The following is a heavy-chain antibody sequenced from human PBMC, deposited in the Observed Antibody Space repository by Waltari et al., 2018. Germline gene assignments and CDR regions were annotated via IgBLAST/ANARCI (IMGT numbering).Heavy chain of an antibody. CDR3: AKGHSIAVAGRGGDAFDI. CDR2: IWYDGSNK. V-gene: IGHV3-33*06. Sequence: QVQLVESGGGVVQPGRSLRLSCAASGFTFSSYAMHWVRQAPGKGLEWVAVIWYDGSNKYYADSVKGRFTISRDNSKNTLYLQMNSLRAEDTAVYYCAKGHSIAVAGRGGDAFDIWGQGTMVTVSS. J-gene: IGHJ3*02. CDR1: GFTFSSYA. D-gene: IGHD6-19*01.